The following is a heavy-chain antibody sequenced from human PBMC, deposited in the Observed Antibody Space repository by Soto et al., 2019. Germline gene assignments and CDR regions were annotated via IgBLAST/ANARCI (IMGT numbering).Heavy chain of an antibody. J-gene: IGHJ6*02. CDR1: GASVSSSSC. CDR2: IYHSGTF. V-gene: IGHV4-4*02. CDR3: VRSVTAATWQDSGMHV. Sequence: QVRLQESGPGLAEPSGTLSLTCAVYGASVSSSSCWSWVRPAPGKGLQRIGEIYHSGTFNYNPSLAIRVSVTVDKPRNQLSLNLKAATAADTAVYYCVRSVTAATWQDSGMHVWAQGTTVTVS. D-gene: IGHD2-15*01.